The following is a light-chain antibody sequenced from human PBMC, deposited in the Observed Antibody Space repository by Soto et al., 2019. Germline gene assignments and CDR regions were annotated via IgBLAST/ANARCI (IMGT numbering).Light chain of an antibody. CDR3: GTWDSSLSAGV. Sequence: QSVLTQPPSVSAAPGQKVTLSCSGSSSNTGNNYVSWYQQLPGTAPKLLIYDNNKRPSGIPDRFSGSKSGTSATLDITGLQTGDEDDYYCGTWDSSLSAGVFGGGTKLTVL. CDR2: DNN. CDR1: SSNTGNNY. V-gene: IGLV1-51*01. J-gene: IGLJ2*01.